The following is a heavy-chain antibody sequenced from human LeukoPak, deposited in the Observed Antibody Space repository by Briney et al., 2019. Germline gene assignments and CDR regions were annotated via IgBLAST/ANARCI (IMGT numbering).Heavy chain of an antibody. V-gene: IGHV3-48*03. Sequence: GGSLRLSCAASGFTFSSYEMNWVRQAPGKGLEWVSYISSSGSTIYYADSVKGRFTISRDNAKNSLYLQMNSLRAEDTAVYYCANVQLWLNYFDYWGQGTLVTVSS. D-gene: IGHD5-18*01. CDR3: ANVQLWLNYFDY. CDR1: GFTFSSYE. J-gene: IGHJ4*02. CDR2: ISSSGSTI.